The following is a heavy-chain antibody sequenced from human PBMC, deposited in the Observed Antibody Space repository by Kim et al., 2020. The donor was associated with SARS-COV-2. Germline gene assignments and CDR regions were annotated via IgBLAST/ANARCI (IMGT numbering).Heavy chain of an antibody. CDR3: ATATPSGDYYYYGMDV. D-gene: IGHD3-10*01. CDR2: FDPEDGET. J-gene: IGHJ6*02. V-gene: IGHV1-24*01. CDR1: GYTLTELS. Sequence: ASVKVSCKVSGYTLTELSMHWVRQAPGKGLEWMGGFDPEDGETIYAQKFQGRVTMTEDTSTDTAYMELSSLRSEDTAVYYCATATPSGDYYYYGMDVCGQGTTVTVSS.